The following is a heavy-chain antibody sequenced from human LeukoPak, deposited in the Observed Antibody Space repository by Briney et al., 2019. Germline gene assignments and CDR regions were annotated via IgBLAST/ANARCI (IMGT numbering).Heavy chain of an antibody. J-gene: IGHJ6*03. CDR3: AKDAHLDYYGSGSWCYYMDV. D-gene: IGHD3-10*01. Sequence: GGSLRLSCAASGFTFSDYGMHWVRQAPGKGLEWVAFIRYDGSHKYYVDSVKGRFIISRDNSKNTLYLQMNSLRADDTAVYYCAKDAHLDYYGSGSWCYYMDVWGKGTTVTISS. V-gene: IGHV3-30*02. CDR2: IRYDGSHK. CDR1: GFTFSDYG.